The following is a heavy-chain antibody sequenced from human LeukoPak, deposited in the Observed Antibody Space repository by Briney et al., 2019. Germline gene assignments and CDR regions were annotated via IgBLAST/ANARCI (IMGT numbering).Heavy chain of an antibody. CDR2: IYDSGST. CDR3: ARRSLGYNTPFDY. CDR1: GGSISSYY. V-gene: IGHV4-39*01. J-gene: IGHJ4*02. D-gene: IGHD5-24*01. Sequence: SETLSLTCTASGGSISSYYWGWIRQPPGEGLEWIGSIYDSGSTSYNLSLKSRVTISVDTSKNQFSLRLSSVTAANTAVYYCARRSLGYNTPFDYWGQGTLVTVSS.